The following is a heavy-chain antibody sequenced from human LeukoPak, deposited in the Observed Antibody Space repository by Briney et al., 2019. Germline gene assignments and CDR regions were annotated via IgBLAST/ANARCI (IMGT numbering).Heavy chain of an antibody. Sequence: PSQTLSLTCTVSGGFISSGGYYWSWIRQPPGKGLEWIGYIYYSGSTNYNPSLKSRVTMSVDTSKNQFSLKLSSVTAADTAVYYCARIYDFWSGYYYMDVWGKGTTVTVSS. CDR3: ARIYDFWSGYYYMDV. J-gene: IGHJ6*03. V-gene: IGHV4-31*03. CDR1: GGFISSGGYY. D-gene: IGHD3-3*01. CDR2: IYYSGST.